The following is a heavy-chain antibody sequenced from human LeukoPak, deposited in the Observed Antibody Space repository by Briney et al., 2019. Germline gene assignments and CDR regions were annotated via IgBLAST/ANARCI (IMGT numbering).Heavy chain of an antibody. V-gene: IGHV3-30*18. J-gene: IGHJ4*02. CDR3: AKDSGAVRGYSYDSPGYFDY. CDR2: ISYDGSNK. D-gene: IGHD5-18*01. Sequence: GRSLRLSCAASGFTFSIYGMHWVRQAPGKGLEWVAVISYDGSNKYYADSVKGRFTISRDNPKNTLYLQMNSLRAEDTAVYYCAKDSGAVRGYSYDSPGYFDYWGQGTLVTVSS. CDR1: GFTFSIYG.